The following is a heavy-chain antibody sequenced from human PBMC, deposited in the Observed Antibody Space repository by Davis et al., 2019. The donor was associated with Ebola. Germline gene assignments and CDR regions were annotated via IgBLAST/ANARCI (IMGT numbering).Heavy chain of an antibody. CDR2: IYYSGST. D-gene: IGHD6-13*01. J-gene: IGHJ6*04. V-gene: IGHV4-59*06. CDR3: ARGSRDYYYYGMDV. Sequence: MPSETLSLTCTVSGGSISSYYWSWIRQHPGKGLEWIGYIYYSGSTYYNPSLKSRVTISVDTSKNQFSLKLNYVTAADTAVYYCARGSRDYYYYGMDVWGKGTTVTVSS. CDR1: GGSISSYY.